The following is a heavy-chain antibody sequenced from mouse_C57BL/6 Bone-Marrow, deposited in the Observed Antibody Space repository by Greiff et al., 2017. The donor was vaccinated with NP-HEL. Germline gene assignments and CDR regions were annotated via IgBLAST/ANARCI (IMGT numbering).Heavy chain of an antibody. CDR3: VRHSPLTTVVAHWYFDV. J-gene: IGHJ1*03. Sequence: EVMLVESGGGLVQPKGSLKLSCAASGFSFNTYAMNWVRQAPGKGLEWVARIRSKSNNYATYYADSVKDRFTISRDDSESMLYLQMNNLKTEDTAMYYCVRHSPLTTVVAHWYFDVWGTGTTVTVSS. CDR2: IRSKSNNYAT. V-gene: IGHV10-1*01. D-gene: IGHD1-1*01. CDR1: GFSFNTYA.